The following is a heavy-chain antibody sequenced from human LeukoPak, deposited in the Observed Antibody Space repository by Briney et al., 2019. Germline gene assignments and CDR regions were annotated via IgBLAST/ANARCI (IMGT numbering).Heavy chain of an antibody. J-gene: IGHJ4*02. D-gene: IGHD2-2*01. CDR1: GLAFSSYA. CDR3: AKEALGYCSSTSCYGMDY. CDR2: ISGSGGST. Sequence: GGPLRLSCAASGLAFSSYAMSWVRQAPGKGLEWVSDISGSGGSTYYADSVKGRFTISRDNSKNTLYLQMSSLRAEDTAVYYCAKEALGYCSSTSCYGMDYWGQGTLVTVSS. V-gene: IGHV3-23*01.